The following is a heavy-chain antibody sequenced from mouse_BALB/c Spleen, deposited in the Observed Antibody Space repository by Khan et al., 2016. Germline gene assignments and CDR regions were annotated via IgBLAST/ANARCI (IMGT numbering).Heavy chain of an antibody. CDR3: ARGTPFAS. CDR2: IYPGDGDT. CDR1: GYAFSGYW. V-gene: IGHV1-80*01. Sequence: QVQLKESGAELVRSGSSVKISCKASGYAFSGYWMNWVKQRPGQGLEWIGQIYPGDGDTNYHGKFKGKATLTADKSSSTAYMQLSSLTSEDSAVYFCARGTPFASWGQGTLVTVSA. D-gene: IGHD2-14*01. J-gene: IGHJ3*01.